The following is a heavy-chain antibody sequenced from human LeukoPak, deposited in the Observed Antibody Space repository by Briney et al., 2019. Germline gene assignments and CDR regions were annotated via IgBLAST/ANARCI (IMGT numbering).Heavy chain of an antibody. CDR3: AKDRDYGDYLLDY. V-gene: IGHV3-30*02. CDR1: GFTFSSYG. Sequence: GGSLRLSCAASGFTFSSYGMHWVRQAPGKGLEWVAFIRYDGSNKYYADSVKGRFTISRDNSKNTLYLQMNSLRAEDTAVYYCAKDRDYGDYLLDYWGQGALVTVSS. J-gene: IGHJ4*02. D-gene: IGHD4-17*01. CDR2: IRYDGSNK.